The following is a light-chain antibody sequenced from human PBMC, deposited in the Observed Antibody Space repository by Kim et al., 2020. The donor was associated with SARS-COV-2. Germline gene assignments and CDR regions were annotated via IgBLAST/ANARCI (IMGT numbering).Light chain of an antibody. Sequence: VSVALGQTASITCGGKNIGSKNVHWYQQKPGQAPVLVIYRDSNRPSGIPERFSGSNSGNTATLTISRAQAGDEADYYCQVWDSSTVFGRGTQLTVL. J-gene: IGLJ3*02. V-gene: IGLV3-9*01. CDR1: NIGSKN. CDR3: QVWDSSTV. CDR2: RDS.